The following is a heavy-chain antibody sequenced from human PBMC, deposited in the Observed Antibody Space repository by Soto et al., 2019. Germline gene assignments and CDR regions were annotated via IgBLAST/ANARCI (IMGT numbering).Heavy chain of an antibody. V-gene: IGHV3-53*01. CDR1: GFTVSSNY. J-gene: IGHJ3*02. CDR3: ASDRGQGQYGDYDAFDI. CDR2: IYSGGST. Sequence: GGSLRLSCAASGFTVSSNYMSWVRQAPGKGLEWVSVIYSGGSTYYADSVKGRFTISRDNSKNTLYLQMNSLRAEDTAVYYCASDRGQGQYGDYDAFDIWGQGTMATVSS. D-gene: IGHD4-17*01.